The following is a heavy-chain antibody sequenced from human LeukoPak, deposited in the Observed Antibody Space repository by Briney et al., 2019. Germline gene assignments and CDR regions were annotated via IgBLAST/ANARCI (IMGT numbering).Heavy chain of an antibody. CDR1: GVFVSSGSYY. J-gene: IGHJ5*02. Sequence: PSQTLSLTCTVSGVFVSSGSYYWSWIRQTAGKGLEWIGRIYISGSTNYNSSLRGRVTMSIDTYKNQFSLTLTSVTAADTAVYYCARLVDTPVIRGEYFDPWGQGTLVTVSS. V-gene: IGHV4-61*02. D-gene: IGHD4-17*01. CDR2: IYISGST. CDR3: ARLVDTPVIRGEYFDP.